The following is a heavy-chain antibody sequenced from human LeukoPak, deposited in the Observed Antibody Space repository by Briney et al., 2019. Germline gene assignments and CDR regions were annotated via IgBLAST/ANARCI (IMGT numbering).Heavy chain of an antibody. Sequence: HSAGSLRLSCAASGFTFSTYSMNWVRQAPGKGLEWVSSITSSSSAINYADSVKGRFTISRDNARYSLYLHMNSLRDEDTAVYYCAGDERHAFDIWGQGTMVTVSS. CDR1: GFTFSTYS. CDR3: AGDERHAFDI. D-gene: IGHD5-24*01. CDR2: ITSSSSAI. V-gene: IGHV3-48*02. J-gene: IGHJ3*02.